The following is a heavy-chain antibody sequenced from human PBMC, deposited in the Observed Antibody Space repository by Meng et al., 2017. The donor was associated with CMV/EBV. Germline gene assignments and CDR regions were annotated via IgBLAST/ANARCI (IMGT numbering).Heavy chain of an antibody. Sequence: SETLSLTCTVAGGSISSSSYYWGWIRQPPGKGLEWIGSIYYSGSTYYNPPLKSRVTISVDTSKNQFSLKLSSVTAADTAVYYCARLGQYRYFQHWGQGTLVTVSS. J-gene: IGHJ1*01. V-gene: IGHV4-39*01. D-gene: IGHD3-16*01. CDR3: ARLGQYRYFQH. CDR2: IYYSGST. CDR1: GGSISSSSYY.